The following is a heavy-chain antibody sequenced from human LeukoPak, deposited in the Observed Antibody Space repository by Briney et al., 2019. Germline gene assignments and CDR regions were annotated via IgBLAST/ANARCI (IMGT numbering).Heavy chain of an antibody. J-gene: IGHJ4*02. V-gene: IGHV4-61*02. CDR2: IYTSGST. CDR3: ARASGSYFWYYFDY. Sequence: SETLSLTCSVSGGSISSGSYYWSWIRQPAGKGLEWIGRIYTSGSTNYNPSLKSRVTISVDTSKNQFSLKLSSVTAADTAVYYCARASGSYFWYYFDYWGQGTLVTVSS. CDR1: GGSISSGSYY. D-gene: IGHD1-26*01.